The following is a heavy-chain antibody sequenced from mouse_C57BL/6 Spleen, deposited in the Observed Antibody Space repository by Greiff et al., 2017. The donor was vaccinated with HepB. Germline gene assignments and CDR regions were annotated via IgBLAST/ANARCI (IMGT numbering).Heavy chain of an antibody. J-gene: IGHJ4*01. Sequence: EVKLVESGGGLVQPGGSLKLSCAASGFTFSDYYMYWVRQTPEKRLEWVAYISNGGGSTYYPDTVKGRFTISRDNAKNTLYLQMSRLKSEDTAMYYCARFYSNSDYYAMDYWGQGTSVTVSS. CDR1: GFTFSDYY. CDR3: ARFYSNSDYYAMDY. D-gene: IGHD2-5*01. V-gene: IGHV5-12*01. CDR2: ISNGGGST.